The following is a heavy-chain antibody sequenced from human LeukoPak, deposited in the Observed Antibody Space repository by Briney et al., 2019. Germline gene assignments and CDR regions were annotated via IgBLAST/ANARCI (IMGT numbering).Heavy chain of an antibody. V-gene: IGHV1-18*01. CDR1: GYTFTSYG. J-gene: IGHJ6*02. Sequence: VASVKVSCKASGYTFTSYGISWVRQAPGQGLEWMGWISAYNGNTNYAQKLQGRVTMTTDTSTSTAYMELRSLRSDDTAVYYCVRDRPYDFWSGYYTADYYYYGMDVWGQGTTVTVSS. CDR3: VRDRPYDFWSGYYTADYYYYGMDV. D-gene: IGHD3-3*01. CDR2: ISAYNGNT.